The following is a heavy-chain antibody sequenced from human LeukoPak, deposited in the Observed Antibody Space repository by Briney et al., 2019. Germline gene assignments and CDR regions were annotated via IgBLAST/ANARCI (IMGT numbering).Heavy chain of an antibody. CDR3: ARDRALLEWLFKFDY. J-gene: IGHJ4*02. D-gene: IGHD3-3*01. CDR2: IKQDGTET. V-gene: IGHV3-7*01. Sequence: PGGSLRLSCVASGFTFSSYWMSWVRQAPGKGLEWVASIKQDGTETYYVDSVKGRFTISRDNAMNSLYLQMNSLRADDTSVYYCARDRALLEWLFKFDYWGQGTLVTVSS. CDR1: GFTFSSYW.